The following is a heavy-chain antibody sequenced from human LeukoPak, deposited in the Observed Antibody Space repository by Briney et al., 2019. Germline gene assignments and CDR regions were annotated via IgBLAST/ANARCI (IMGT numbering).Heavy chain of an antibody. Sequence: GGSLRLSCAASGFIISSIYMNWVRQAPGKGLEWVSVIYSDGTTYYADSVKGRFTISRDDSKNTLYLHMNSLRAEDTAVYYCARAPNWRFDHWGQGTLVTVSS. V-gene: IGHV3-53*01. J-gene: IGHJ4*02. CDR1: GFIISSIY. CDR3: ARAPNWRFDH. CDR2: IYSDGTT. D-gene: IGHD1-1*01.